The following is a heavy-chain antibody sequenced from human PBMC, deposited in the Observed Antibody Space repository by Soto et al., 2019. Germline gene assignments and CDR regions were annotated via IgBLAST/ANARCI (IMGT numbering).Heavy chain of an antibody. CDR2: SRNKARGYTT. D-gene: IGHD3-10*01. CDR3: VRDDSRGDSSAFDL. V-gene: IGHV3-72*01. CDR1: GFTFSDHH. Sequence: EVQLVESGGGLVQPGGSLRLSCAASGFTFSDHHIDWVRQAPRKGLEWVGRSRNKARGYTTEYAPSVKGRFTISRDASRSSVFLEMYRLKIDDSAMYYCVRDDSRGDSSAFDLWGQGNMVTVSS. J-gene: IGHJ3*01.